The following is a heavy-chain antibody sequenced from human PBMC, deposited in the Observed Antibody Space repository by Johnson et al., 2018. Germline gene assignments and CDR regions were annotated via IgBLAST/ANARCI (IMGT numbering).Heavy chain of an antibody. D-gene: IGHD3-16*01. CDR1: GFTSSYYW. V-gene: IGHV3-74*01. Sequence: ASGFTSSYYWMHWVRQAPGKGLVWVAHIHSSVSITTYADSVKGRFTISRDNAKNTLYLQMNRLRVKETAVYYCARGNLGGFDIWGQGAVVTVSS. CDR2: IHSSVSIT. J-gene: IGHJ3*02. CDR3: ARGNLGGFDI.